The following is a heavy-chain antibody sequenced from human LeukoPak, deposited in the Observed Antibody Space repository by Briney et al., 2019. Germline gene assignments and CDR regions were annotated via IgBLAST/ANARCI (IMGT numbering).Heavy chain of an antibody. CDR3: AKGGVSYSSSSSLDS. Sequence: GRSLRLSCAASGFTFSSYGMHWVRQAPGKGLEWVAVISYDGSYKYYSDSVKGRFTISRDNSKNTLYLQMNSLRAEDTAVYYCAKGGVSYSSSSSLDSWGQGTLVTVSS. V-gene: IGHV3-30*18. J-gene: IGHJ4*02. CDR1: GFTFSSYG. CDR2: ISYDGSYK. D-gene: IGHD6-13*01.